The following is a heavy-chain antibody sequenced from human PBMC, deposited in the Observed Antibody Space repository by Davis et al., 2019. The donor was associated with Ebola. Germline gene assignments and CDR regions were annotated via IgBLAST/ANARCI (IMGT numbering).Heavy chain of an antibody. J-gene: IGHJ4*02. CDR3: ARDPMVGATGY. CDR2: INPNSGGT. V-gene: IGHV1-2*06. D-gene: IGHD1-26*01. Sequence: ASVKVSCKASGYTFTAYYMHWVRQAPGQGLEWMGRINPNSGGTNYAQKLQGRVTMTTDTSTSTAYMELRSLRSDDTAVYYCARDPMVGATGYWGQGTLVTVSS. CDR1: GYTFTAYY.